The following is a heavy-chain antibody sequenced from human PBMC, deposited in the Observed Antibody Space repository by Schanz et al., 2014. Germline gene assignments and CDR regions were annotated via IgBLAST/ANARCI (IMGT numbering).Heavy chain of an antibody. J-gene: IGHJ4*02. V-gene: IGHV1-46*01. CDR2: VNPSVRGT. D-gene: IGHD3-10*01. Sequence: QVQLVQSGAEVKKPGASVKVSCKASGYTFTGYYMHWVRQAPGQGLEWMGIVNPSVRGTHFAREFQGRVTVTSDTSTSTVYMELRSLTSDDTAVDFCARDYFGSGSQYVFDHWGQGTLVTVSS. CDR3: ARDYFGSGSQYVFDH. CDR1: GYTFTGYY.